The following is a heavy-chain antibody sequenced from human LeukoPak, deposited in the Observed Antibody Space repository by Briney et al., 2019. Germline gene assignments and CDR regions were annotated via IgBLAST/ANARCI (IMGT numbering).Heavy chain of an antibody. Sequence: GGSLRLSCAASGFTFSSYAMSWVRQAPGKGLEWVSGISGSGGSTYYADSVKGRFTISRDNSKNTLYLQMNSLRAEDTAVYYCAKAYTGYSSGVRYLQHWGQGTLVTVSS. CDR1: GFTFSSYA. D-gene: IGHD6-19*01. CDR3: AKAYTGYSSGVRYLQH. V-gene: IGHV3-23*01. J-gene: IGHJ1*01. CDR2: ISGSGGST.